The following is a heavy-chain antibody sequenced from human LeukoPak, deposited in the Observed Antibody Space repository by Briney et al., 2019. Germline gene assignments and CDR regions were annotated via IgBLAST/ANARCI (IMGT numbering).Heavy chain of an antibody. D-gene: IGHD3-10*01. CDR3: VRDGGPIEY. J-gene: IGHJ4*02. V-gene: IGHV4-59*01. CDR2: IYYSGST. CDR1: GDSISSYY. Sequence: SETLSLTCTVSGDSISSYYWSWIRQPPGKGLEWIGYIYYSGSTDYNPSLKSRVTISVDTSKNQFSLKLTSVTAADTAVYYCVRDGGPIEYWGQGILVTVSS.